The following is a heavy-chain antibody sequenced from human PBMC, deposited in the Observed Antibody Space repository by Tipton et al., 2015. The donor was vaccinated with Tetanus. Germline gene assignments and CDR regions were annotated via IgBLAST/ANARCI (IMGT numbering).Heavy chain of an antibody. CDR3: SSSPGNHYLAFFDY. D-gene: IGHD2/OR15-2a*01. CDR2: IYYSGST. J-gene: IGHJ4*02. Sequence: TLSLTCTVSGGSISTGGYSWRWIRQPPGKGLECIGYIYYSGSTYYNPSLKSRVTISIDTSKNQFSLRLSSVTAADTAVYYCSSSPGNHYLAFFDYWGRGTLVTVSS. V-gene: IGHV4-30-2*05. CDR1: GGSISTGGYS.